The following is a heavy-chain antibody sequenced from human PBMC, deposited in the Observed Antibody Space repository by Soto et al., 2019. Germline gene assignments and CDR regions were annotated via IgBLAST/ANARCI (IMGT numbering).Heavy chain of an antibody. Sequence: PSETLSLTCAVSGGSISSYSWSWIRQPPGKGLEMIGYIYYSGSTNYNPSLKSRVTISVDTSKNQFSLKLSSVTAADTAVYYCARESYDILTGQDYYYYYYMDVWGKGTTVTVSS. CDR3: ARESYDILTGQDYYYYYYMDV. V-gene: IGHV4-59*01. D-gene: IGHD3-9*01. CDR1: GGSISSYS. CDR2: IYYSGST. J-gene: IGHJ6*03.